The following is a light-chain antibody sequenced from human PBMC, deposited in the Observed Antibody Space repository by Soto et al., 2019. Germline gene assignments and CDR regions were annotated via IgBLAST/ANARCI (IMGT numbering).Light chain of an antibody. V-gene: IGKV3-11*01. J-gene: IGKJ1*01. CDR2: DAS. CDR3: QQRYNCPPT. CDR1: ESVSSY. Sequence: EIVLTQSPATLSLSPGEKATLSCRASESVSSYLAWYQQRPGQGPRLLIFDASNRQYGIPARFSGSGSGTYFTLTISSLEPADFAVYYCQQRYNCPPTFGQGTKVEIK.